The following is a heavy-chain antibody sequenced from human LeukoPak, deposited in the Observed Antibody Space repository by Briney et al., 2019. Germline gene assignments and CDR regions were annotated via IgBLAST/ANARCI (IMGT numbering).Heavy chain of an antibody. D-gene: IGHD5-18*01. CDR2: MSSGGNKE. CDR1: GFTFSTYG. V-gene: IGHV3-30*18. CDR3: AKGLRGYYYFDY. Sequence: GGSLRLSCAASGFTFSTYGMHWFRQAPDKGLEWVAVMSSGGNKEYYADSVRDRFTISRDNSNNTLSLQMNSLRPEDTAVYYCAKGLRGYYYFDYWGQGTLVTVSS. J-gene: IGHJ4*02.